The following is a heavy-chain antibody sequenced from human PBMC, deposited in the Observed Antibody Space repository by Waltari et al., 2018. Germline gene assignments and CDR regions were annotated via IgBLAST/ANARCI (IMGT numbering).Heavy chain of an antibody. CDR1: GGSISSSSYY. V-gene: IGHV4-39*07. CDR2: IYYSGST. D-gene: IGHD2-15*01. Sequence: QLQLQESGPGLVKPSETLSLTCTVSGGSISSSSYYWGWIRQPPGKGLEWIGSIYYSGSTYYNPSLKSRVTISVDTSKNQFSLKLSSVTAADTAVYYCARVVGASMLDYWGQGTLVTVSS. CDR3: ARVVGASMLDY. J-gene: IGHJ4*02.